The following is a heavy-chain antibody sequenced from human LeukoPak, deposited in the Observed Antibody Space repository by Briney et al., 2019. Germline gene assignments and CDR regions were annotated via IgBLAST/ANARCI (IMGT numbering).Heavy chain of an antibody. CDR3: ARRGALGYFDY. Sequence: GESLKISCEGSGYSFTTYWIGWVRQMPGKGLEWMGVIYPGDSDTRYSPSFQGQVTISADKSISTAYLQWSSLKASDTAIYYCARRGALGYFDYWGQGTPVTVSS. D-gene: IGHD4/OR15-4a*01. V-gene: IGHV5-51*01. J-gene: IGHJ4*02. CDR1: GYSFTTYW. CDR2: IYPGDSDT.